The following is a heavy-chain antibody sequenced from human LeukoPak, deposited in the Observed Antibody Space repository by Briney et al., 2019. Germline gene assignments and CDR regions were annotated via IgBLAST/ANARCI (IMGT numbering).Heavy chain of an antibody. CDR3: AKDKLGYCSGGSCPLPSFDY. V-gene: IGHV3-23*01. CDR2: ISGSGGST. D-gene: IGHD2-15*01. Sequence: GGSLRLSCAASGFTFSSYAMSWVRQAPGKGLEWVSAISGSGGSTYNADSVKGRFTISRDNSKNTLYLQMNSLRAEDTAVYYCAKDKLGYCSGGSCPLPSFDYWGQGTLVTVSS. CDR1: GFTFSSYA. J-gene: IGHJ4*02.